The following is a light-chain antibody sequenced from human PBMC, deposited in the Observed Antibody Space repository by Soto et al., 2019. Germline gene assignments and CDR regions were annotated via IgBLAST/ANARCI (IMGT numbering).Light chain of an antibody. CDR1: SSDVGGYDY. V-gene: IGLV2-8*01. J-gene: IGLJ1*01. CDR3: SSYAGSNNFV. Sequence: QSALTQPPSASGSPGQSVTISCTGTSSDVGGYDYVSWYQRHPGKAPKLMIYEVSERPSGVPDRFSGSKSSNTASLTVSGLQAEDEADYYCSSYAGSNNFVFGTGTKVNVL. CDR2: EVS.